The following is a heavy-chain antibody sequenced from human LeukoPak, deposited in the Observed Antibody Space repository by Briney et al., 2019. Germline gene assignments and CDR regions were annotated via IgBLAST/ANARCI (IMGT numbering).Heavy chain of an antibody. V-gene: IGHV3-30*04. J-gene: IGHJ4*02. Sequence: PGGSLRLSCAASGFTFSSYAMHWVRQAPGKGLEWVAVISYDGSNKYYADSVKGRFTISRDNSKNTLYLQMNSLRAEDTAVYYCARGEGGWFDYWGQGTLVTVSS. D-gene: IGHD6-19*01. CDR1: GFTFSSYA. CDR2: ISYDGSNK. CDR3: ARGEGGWFDY.